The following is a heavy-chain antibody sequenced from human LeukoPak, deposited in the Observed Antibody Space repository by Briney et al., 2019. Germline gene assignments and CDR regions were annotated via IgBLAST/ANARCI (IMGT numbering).Heavy chain of an antibody. J-gene: IGHJ4*02. CDR1: GFTFSSYG. V-gene: IGHV3-33*08. CDR2: IRYDGSNK. CDR3: ASDALDY. Sequence: GGSLRLSCAASGFTFSSYGMHWVRQAPGKGLEWVAFIRYDGSNKYYADSVKGRFTISRDNAKNSLYLQMNSLRAEDTAVYYCASDALDYWGQGTLVTVSS.